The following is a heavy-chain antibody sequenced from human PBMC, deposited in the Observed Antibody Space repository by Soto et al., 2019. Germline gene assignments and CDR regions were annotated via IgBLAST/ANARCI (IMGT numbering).Heavy chain of an antibody. CDR1: GFTFRTYA. J-gene: IGHJ5*02. CDR2: ISDSGTT. D-gene: IGHD2-2*01. CDR3: AKGGEGSCSRTSCLYFSDS. V-gene: IGHV3-23*01. Sequence: EVQLLDSGGGLVQPGGSLRLSCAASGFTFRTYAMSWVRQAPGXGLECVSTISDSGTTYYANSVKGRFTISRDNSRNTXXLXXNSLRVEDTAVYYCAKGGEGSCSRTSCLYFSDSWGQGTLVTVSS.